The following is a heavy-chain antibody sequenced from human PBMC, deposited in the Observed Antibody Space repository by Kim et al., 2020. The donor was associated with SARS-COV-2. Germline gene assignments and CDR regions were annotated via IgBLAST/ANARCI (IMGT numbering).Heavy chain of an antibody. J-gene: IGHJ6*02. CDR2: IGTAGDT. Sequence: GGSLRLSCAASGFTFSSYDMHWVRQATGKGLEWVSAIGTAGDTYYPGSVKGRFTISRENAKNSLYLQMNSLRAGDTAVYYCAREYCSGGSCYSAGGMDVWGQGTTVTVSS. V-gene: IGHV3-13*01. CDR1: GFTFSSYD. D-gene: IGHD2-15*01. CDR3: AREYCSGGSCYSAGGMDV.